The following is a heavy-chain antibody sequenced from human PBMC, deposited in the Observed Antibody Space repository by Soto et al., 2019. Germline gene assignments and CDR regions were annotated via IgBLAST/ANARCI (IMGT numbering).Heavy chain of an antibody. J-gene: IGHJ4*02. D-gene: IGHD3-3*01. CDR3: ARDESYYDFWSGSNFDY. Sequence: GASVKVSRKASGYTFTSYYMHWVRQAPGQGLEWMGIINPSGGSTSYAQKFQGRVTMTRDTSTSTVYMELSSLRSEDTAVYYCARDESYYDFWSGSNFDYWGQGTLVTSPQ. CDR1: GYTFTSYY. V-gene: IGHV1-46*03. CDR2: INPSGGST.